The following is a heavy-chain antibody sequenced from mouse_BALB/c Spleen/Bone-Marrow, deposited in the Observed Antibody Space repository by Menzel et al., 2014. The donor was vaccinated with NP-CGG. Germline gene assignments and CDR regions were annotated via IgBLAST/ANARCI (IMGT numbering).Heavy chain of an antibody. J-gene: IGHJ4*01. Sequence: VQLQQSGPGLVAPSQSQSITCTVSGFSLTGYGVNWVRQPPGKGLEWLGMIWGDGSTDYNSALKSRLSISKDNSKSQVFLKMNSLQTDDTARYYCARDSFLITRALDYWGQGTSVTVSS. CDR2: IWGDGST. CDR3: ARDSFLITRALDY. V-gene: IGHV2-6-7*01. CDR1: GFSLTGYG. D-gene: IGHD2-4*01.